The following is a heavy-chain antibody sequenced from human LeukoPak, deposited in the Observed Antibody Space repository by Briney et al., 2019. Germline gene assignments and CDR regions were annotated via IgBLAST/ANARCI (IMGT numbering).Heavy chain of an antibody. D-gene: IGHD6-19*01. CDR2: FLYSGTT. V-gene: IGHV4-39*07. Sequence: SETLSLTCTVSGGSISGGSISSSSYYWGWIRQSPGKGLEWIGSFLYSGTTYYNPSLMSRVTISVDTSKNQFSLKLSSVTVADTAVYYCARGREWLEEYFQHWGQGTLVTVSS. CDR3: ARGREWLEEYFQH. J-gene: IGHJ1*01. CDR1: GGSISSSSYY.